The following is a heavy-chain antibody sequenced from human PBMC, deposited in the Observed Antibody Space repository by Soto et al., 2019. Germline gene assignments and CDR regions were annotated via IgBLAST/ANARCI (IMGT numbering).Heavy chain of an antibody. CDR1: GYTLTELS. CDR2: FDPEDGET. Sequence: GASVKVSCEVSGYTLTELSMHWVRQAPGKGHEWMGGFDPEDGETIYAQKFQGRVTMTEDTSTDTAYMELSSLRSEDTAVYYCATLTGTTLNLGYWGQGTLVTVSS. J-gene: IGHJ4*02. V-gene: IGHV1-24*01. D-gene: IGHD1-20*01. CDR3: ATLTGTTLNLGY.